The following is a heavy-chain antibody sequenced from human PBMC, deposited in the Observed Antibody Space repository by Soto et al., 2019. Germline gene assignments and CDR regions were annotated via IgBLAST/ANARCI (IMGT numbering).Heavy chain of an antibody. V-gene: IGHV4-59*01. D-gene: IGHD5-12*01. Sequence: SETLSLTCTVSGGSISSYYWSWIRQPPGKGLEWIGYIYYSGSTNYNPSLKSRVTISVDTSKNQFSLKLSSVTAADTAVYYCAREGVVATKENYYYYYMDVWGKGTTVTVSS. CDR1: GGSISSYY. CDR2: IYYSGST. CDR3: AREGVVATKENYYYYYMDV. J-gene: IGHJ6*03.